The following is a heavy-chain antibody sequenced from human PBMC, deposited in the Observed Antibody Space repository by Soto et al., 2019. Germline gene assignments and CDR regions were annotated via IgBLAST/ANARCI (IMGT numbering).Heavy chain of an antibody. J-gene: IGHJ5*02. CDR1: GYTFTSYA. CDR3: ARGTRGYNWFDP. D-gene: IGHD3-10*01. Sequence: ASVKVSCKASGYTFTSYAMHWVRQAPGQRLEWMGWINAGSGNTKYSQKFQGRVTITRDTSASTAYMELSSLRSEDTAVYYCARGTRGYNWFDPWGQGTLVTVSS. CDR2: INAGSGNT. V-gene: IGHV1-3*01.